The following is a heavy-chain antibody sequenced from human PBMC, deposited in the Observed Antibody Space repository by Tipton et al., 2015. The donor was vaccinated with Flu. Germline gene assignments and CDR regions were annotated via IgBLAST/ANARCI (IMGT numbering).Heavy chain of an antibody. Sequence: QSGPEVKRPGSSVRVSCTASGGPFHNFVFNWVRQAPGQRPEWLGRIIPVLNTVDTSQNFQARVTLSADESTATVYMELTSLRSEDTAIYFCAREVVSVGISAFAVGRKPNAMDVWGQGTTVTVS. CDR3: AREVVSVGISAFAVGRKPNAMDV. J-gene: IGHJ6*02. V-gene: IGHV1-69*11. D-gene: IGHD3-3*01. CDR2: IIPVLNTV. CDR1: GGPFHNFV.